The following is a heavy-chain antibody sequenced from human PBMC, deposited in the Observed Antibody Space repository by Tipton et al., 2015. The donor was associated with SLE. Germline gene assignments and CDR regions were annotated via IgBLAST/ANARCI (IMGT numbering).Heavy chain of an antibody. CDR1: GGSISSYY. J-gene: IGHJ2*01. Sequence: LRLSCTVSGGSISSYYWSWIRQSPGKGLEWIGYIYYSGSTNYNPSLKSRVTISVDTSKNQFSLRLNSVTAADTAVYYCAKCGYDSSGYSWYFDLWGRGTLVTVSS. CDR3: AKCGYDSSGYSWYFDL. CDR2: IYYSGST. D-gene: IGHD3-22*01. V-gene: IGHV4-59*01.